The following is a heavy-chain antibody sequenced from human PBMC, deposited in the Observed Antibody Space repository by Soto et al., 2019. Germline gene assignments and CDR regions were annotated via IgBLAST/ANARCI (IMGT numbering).Heavy chain of an antibody. CDR3: ARDPTVGAY. Sequence: EVQLVESGGGFVQPGGSLRLSCSASGYTFSSYSINWVRQAPGTGLEWVSYIGSSGSTKYYADSVKGRFTISRDNARNLVHLQMNSLSDDDTAVYYCARDPTVGAYWGQGTLVTVSS. CDR1: GYTFSSYS. D-gene: IGHD4-17*01. J-gene: IGHJ4*02. V-gene: IGHV3-48*02. CDR2: IGSSGSTK.